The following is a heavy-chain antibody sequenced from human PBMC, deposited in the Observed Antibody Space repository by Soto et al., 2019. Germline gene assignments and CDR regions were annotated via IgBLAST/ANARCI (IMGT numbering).Heavy chain of an antibody. CDR3: ARVFDRGLDIAPFAY. D-gene: IGHD3-9*01. J-gene: IGHJ4*02. V-gene: IGHV1-3*01. Sequence: ASVKVSCKASGYTFTSYAMHWVRQAPGQGLEWMGWINAGNGNTKYSQKFQGRVTMTRNTSISTAYMELSSLRSEDTAVYYCARVFDRGLDIAPFAYWGQGTLVTVSS. CDR1: GYTFTSYA. CDR2: INAGNGNT.